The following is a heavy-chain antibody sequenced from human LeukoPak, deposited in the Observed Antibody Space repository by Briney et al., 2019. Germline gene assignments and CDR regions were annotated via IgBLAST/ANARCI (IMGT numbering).Heavy chain of an antibody. Sequence: GGSLRLSCAASGFTFSSYSMNWVRQAPGKGLEWVSSISSSSSYIYYADSVKGRFTISRDNAKNSLYLQMNSLRAEDTAVYYCARYFRGYSYGSPFDYWGQGTLVTVSS. V-gene: IGHV3-21*01. D-gene: IGHD5-18*01. CDR3: ARYFRGYSYGSPFDY. CDR1: GFTFSSYS. CDR2: ISSSSSYI. J-gene: IGHJ4*02.